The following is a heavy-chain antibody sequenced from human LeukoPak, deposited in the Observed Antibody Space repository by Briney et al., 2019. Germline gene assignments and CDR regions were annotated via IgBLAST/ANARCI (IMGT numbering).Heavy chain of an antibody. CDR2: INHSGST. Sequence: SETLSLTCAVYGGSFSGYYWSWIRQPPGKGLEWIGEINHSGSTNYNPSLKSRVTISVDTSKNQFSLKLSSVTAADTAVYYCARGNKQWLVHAHFDYWGQGTLVTVSS. D-gene: IGHD6-19*01. CDR1: GGSFSGYY. J-gene: IGHJ4*02. CDR3: ARGNKQWLVHAHFDY. V-gene: IGHV4-34*01.